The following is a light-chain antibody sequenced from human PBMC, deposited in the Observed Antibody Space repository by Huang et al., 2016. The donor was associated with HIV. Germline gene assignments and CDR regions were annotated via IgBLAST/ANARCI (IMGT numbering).Light chain of an antibody. Sequence: EIVMTQSPATLSVSPGERATLSCRASQSVSNYLAWYQQKPGQAPRLLIYDASTGATGIPARFSGSGSGTEFTLTISSLQSEDSVVYYCQQYNDWPLTFGGGTKVEIK. CDR1: QSVSNY. V-gene: IGKV3-15*01. J-gene: IGKJ4*01. CDR2: DAS. CDR3: QQYNDWPLT.